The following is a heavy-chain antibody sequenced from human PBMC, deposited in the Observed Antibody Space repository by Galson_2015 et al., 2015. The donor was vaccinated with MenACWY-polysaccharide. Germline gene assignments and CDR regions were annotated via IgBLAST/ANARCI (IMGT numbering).Heavy chain of an antibody. D-gene: IGHD3-10*01. V-gene: IGHV3-9*01. CDR3: AKDSYYDIRQTTVGFDI. Sequence: SLRLSCAASGFTFSSYAMAWVRLAPGKGLEWVSGIHGSDGIGYADSVRGRFIISRDNAENSLYLQMNSLRAEDTALYYCAKDSYYDIRQTTVGFDIWGQGTMVTVSS. CDR1: GFTFSSYA. J-gene: IGHJ3*02. CDR2: IHGSDGI.